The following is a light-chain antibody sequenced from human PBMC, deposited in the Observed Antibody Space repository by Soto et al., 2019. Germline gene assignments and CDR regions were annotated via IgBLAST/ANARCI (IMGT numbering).Light chain of an antibody. V-gene: IGKV3-11*01. CDR1: QSVSSY. CDR2: DAS. CDR3: QQRSNWPT. Sequence: EIVLTQSLATLSLSPGERATLSCRASQSVSSYLAWYQQKPGQAPRLLIYDASNRATGIPARFSGSGSGTDFTLTISSLEPEDFAVYYCQQRSNWPTFGQGTKV. J-gene: IGKJ1*01.